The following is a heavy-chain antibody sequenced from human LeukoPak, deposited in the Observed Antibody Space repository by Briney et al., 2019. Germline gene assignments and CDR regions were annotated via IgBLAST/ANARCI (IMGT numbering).Heavy chain of an antibody. V-gene: IGHV4-59*01. CDR3: ARDYGGKFDS. J-gene: IGHJ4*02. D-gene: IGHD4-23*01. CDR2: IYYSGRT. Sequence: PSETLSLTCTVSGGSISSSYWSWIRQPPGKGLEWIGYIYYSGRTNYNPSLKSRVTMSVDTSKNQFSLKVSSVTAADTAVYYCARDYGGKFDSWGQGTLVTVSS. CDR1: GGSISSSY.